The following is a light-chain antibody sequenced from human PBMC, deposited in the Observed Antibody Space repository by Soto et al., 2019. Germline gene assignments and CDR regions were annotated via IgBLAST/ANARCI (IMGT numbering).Light chain of an antibody. CDR3: QKYNSSPLT. CDR1: QGISNY. CDR2: AAS. V-gene: IGKV1-27*01. Sequence: DIQMTHSPSSRSASVGDRVTITCRASQGISNYLAWYQQKPGKVPKLLLYAASTLQSGVPSRFSGSGSGPDFTLTIRSLQREDVASYYCQKYNSSPLTFGGGTKGEI. J-gene: IGKJ4*01.